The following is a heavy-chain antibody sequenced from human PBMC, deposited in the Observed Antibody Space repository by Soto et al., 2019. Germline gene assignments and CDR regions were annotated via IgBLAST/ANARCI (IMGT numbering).Heavy chain of an antibody. CDR3: AKGGHYSLFDI. CDR2: ISGSGGRT. Sequence: GGSLRLSCVASGFPLSSYAMSWVRQTSGTGLEWVSGISGSGGRTYYEDSVKGRFTISRDNSNNTLSLQMHILRVEDTAVYFCAKGGHYSLFDIWRQGTMVTGSS. V-gene: IGHV3-23*01. CDR1: GFPLSSYA. D-gene: IGHD2-21*01. J-gene: IGHJ3*02.